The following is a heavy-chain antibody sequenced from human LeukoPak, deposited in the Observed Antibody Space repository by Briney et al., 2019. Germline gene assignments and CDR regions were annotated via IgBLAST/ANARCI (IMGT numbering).Heavy chain of an antibody. CDR3: ARDGRMVRGSLFDY. V-gene: IGHV3-64*01. D-gene: IGHD3-10*01. Sequence: HGESLKISCAASGFTFSSYAMHWVRQAPGKGLEYVSAISSNGGSTYYANSVKGRFTISRDNSKNTLYLQMGSLRAEDMAVYYCARDGRMVRGSLFDYWGQGTLVTVSS. CDR1: GFTFSSYA. CDR2: ISSNGGST. J-gene: IGHJ4*02.